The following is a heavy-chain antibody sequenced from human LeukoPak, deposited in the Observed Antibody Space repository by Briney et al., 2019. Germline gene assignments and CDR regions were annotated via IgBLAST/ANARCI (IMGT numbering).Heavy chain of an antibody. J-gene: IGHJ5*02. V-gene: IGHV1-69*05. CDR2: IIPIFGTA. CDR3: ARPTYDSSGYPNWFDP. D-gene: IGHD3-22*01. Sequence: SVKVSCKASGGTFSSYAINWVRQAPGQGLEWMGGIIPIFGTANYAQKFQGRVTITTDESTSTAYMELSSLRSEDTAVYYCARPTYDSSGYPNWFDPWGQGTLVTVSS. CDR1: GGTFSSYA.